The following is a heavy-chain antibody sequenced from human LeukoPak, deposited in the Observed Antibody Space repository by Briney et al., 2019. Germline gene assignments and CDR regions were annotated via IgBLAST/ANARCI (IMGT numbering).Heavy chain of an antibody. CDR2: IYSGGYT. CDR1: GFTVSSSY. D-gene: IGHD1-20*01. V-gene: IGHV3-53*01. CDR3: AITGNPATGDY. Sequence: GGSLRLSCAASGFTVSSSYMSWVRQAPGKGLEWVSVIYSGGYTYYADSVKGRFTISRDNSTNTLYLQMNSLRAEDTAVYYCAITGNPATGDYWGQGTLVTVSS. J-gene: IGHJ4*02.